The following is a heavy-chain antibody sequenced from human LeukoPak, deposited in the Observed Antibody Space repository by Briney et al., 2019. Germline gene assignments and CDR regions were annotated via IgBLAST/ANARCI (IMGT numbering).Heavy chain of an antibody. CDR1: VFTFSSYA. V-gene: IGHV3-23*01. CDR3: ARYWDPRVRTFDI. Sequence: GGSLRLSCAASVFTFSSYAMSWVRQAPGKGLEWVSLISGNGGSIVYADSVRGRFTISRDNSKNTFYLQMNSLRAEDTALYYCARYWDPRVRTFDIWGQGTAVTVSS. CDR2: ISGNGGSI. J-gene: IGHJ3*02. D-gene: IGHD2-15*01.